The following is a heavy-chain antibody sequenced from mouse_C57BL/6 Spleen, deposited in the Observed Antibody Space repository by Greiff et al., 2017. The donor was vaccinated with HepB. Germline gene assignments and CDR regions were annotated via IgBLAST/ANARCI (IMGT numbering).Heavy chain of an antibody. CDR3: ARPFYYDYAYYYAMDY. CDR2: ISSGSSTI. V-gene: IGHV5-17*01. J-gene: IGHJ4*01. Sequence: EVKVVESGGGLVKPGGSLKLSCAASGFTFSDYGMHWVRQAPEKGLEWVAYISSGSSTIYYADTVKGRFTISRDNAKNTLFLQMTSLRSEDTAMYYCARPFYYDYAYYYAMDYWGQGTSVTVSS. D-gene: IGHD2-4*01. CDR1: GFTFSDYG.